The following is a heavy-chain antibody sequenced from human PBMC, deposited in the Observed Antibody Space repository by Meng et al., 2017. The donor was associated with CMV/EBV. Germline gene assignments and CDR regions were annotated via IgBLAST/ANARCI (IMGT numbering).Heavy chain of an antibody. CDR2: INHSGST. Sequence: SETLSLTCAVYGGSFSGYYWSWIRQPPGKGLEWIGEINHSGSTNYNPSLKSRVTISVDTSKNQFSLKLSPVTAADTAVYYCARGGPITIFGVAINWFDPWGQGTLVTVSS. V-gene: IGHV4-34*01. D-gene: IGHD3-3*01. J-gene: IGHJ5*02. CDR1: GGSFSGYY. CDR3: ARGGPITIFGVAINWFDP.